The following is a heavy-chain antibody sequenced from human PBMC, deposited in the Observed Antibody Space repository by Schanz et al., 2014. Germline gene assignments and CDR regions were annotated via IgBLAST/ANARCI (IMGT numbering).Heavy chain of an antibody. J-gene: IGHJ6*02. CDR3: ARGPSQGYSYGHNIGAYYYGMDV. Sequence: QVHLVQSGAEVKKPGSSVKVSCKASGGTFSSDTFSWVRQAPGQGLEWMGRIVPIAGITNYAQRFQGRVTLTTDTSTDTAYLELSSLRSEDTAVYYCARGPSQGYSYGHNIGAYYYGMDVWGQGTTVTVSS. V-gene: IGHV1-69*02. D-gene: IGHD5-18*01. CDR1: GGTFSSDT. CDR2: IVPIAGIT.